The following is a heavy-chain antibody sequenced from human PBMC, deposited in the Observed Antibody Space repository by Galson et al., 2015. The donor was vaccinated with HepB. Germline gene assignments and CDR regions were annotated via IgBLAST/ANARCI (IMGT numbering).Heavy chain of an antibody. J-gene: IGHJ4*02. CDR3: ARGGGYSYGYEFDY. D-gene: IGHD5-18*01. CDR2: IKQDGSEK. Sequence: SLRLSCAASGFTFSSYWMSWVRQAPGKGLEWVANIKQDGSEKYYVDSVKGRFTISRDNAKNSLYLQMSSLRAEDTAVYYCARGGGYSYGYEFDYWGQGTLVTVSS. V-gene: IGHV3-7*01. CDR1: GFTFSSYW.